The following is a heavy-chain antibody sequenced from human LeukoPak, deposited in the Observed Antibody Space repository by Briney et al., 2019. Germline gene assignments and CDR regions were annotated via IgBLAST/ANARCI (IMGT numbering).Heavy chain of an antibody. V-gene: IGHV1-24*01. D-gene: IGHD3-10*01. CDR3: ARVGYYGSGSFGLEIDY. CDR1: GYTLTELS. J-gene: IGHJ4*02. Sequence: SVKVSCKVSGYTLTELSMHWVRQAPGKGLEWMGGFDPEDGETIYAQKFQGRVTMTEDTSTDTAYMELSSLRSEDTAVYYCARVGYYGSGSFGLEIDYWGQGTLVTVSS. CDR2: FDPEDGET.